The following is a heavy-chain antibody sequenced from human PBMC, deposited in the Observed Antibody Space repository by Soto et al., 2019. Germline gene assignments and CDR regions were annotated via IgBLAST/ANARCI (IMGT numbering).Heavy chain of an antibody. D-gene: IGHD3-10*01. CDR3: TIQNARGVPDY. V-gene: IGHV3-72*01. CDR2: SRNKANSYTT. CDR1: GFTFSDHF. Sequence: GGSLRLSCAASGFTFSDHFMDWVRQAPGKGLEWVGRSRNKANSYTTDYAAPVKGRFTISRDDSKNTLYLQMNSLKTEDTAVYYCTIQNARGVPDYWGQGTLVTVSS. J-gene: IGHJ4*02.